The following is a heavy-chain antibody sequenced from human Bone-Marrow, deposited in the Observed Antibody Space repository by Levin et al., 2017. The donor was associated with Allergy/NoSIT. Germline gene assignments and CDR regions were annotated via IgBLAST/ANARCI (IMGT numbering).Heavy chain of an antibody. V-gene: IGHV4-31*03. Sequence: LRLSCTVSGGSISSGVYFWSWIRQLPGKGLEWIGYVSYSGITFYNQSLKSRVTISGDTSKNLFSLNLSSVTAADTAVYYCARDITVFGVVLAVNDAFDIWGQGTMVTVSS. CDR2: VSYSGIT. J-gene: IGHJ3*02. D-gene: IGHD3-3*01. CDR3: ARDITVFGVVLAVNDAFDI. CDR1: GGSISSGVYF.